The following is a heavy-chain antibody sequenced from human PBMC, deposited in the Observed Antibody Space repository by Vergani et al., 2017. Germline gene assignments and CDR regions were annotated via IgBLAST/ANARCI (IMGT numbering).Heavy chain of an antibody. CDR1: GFTFSSYA. CDR2: ISGSGGST. Sequence: VQLLESGGGLVQPGGSLRLSCAASGFTFSSYAMSWVRQAPGKGLEWVSAISGSGGSTYYADSVKGRFTISRDNSKNTLYLQMNSLRAEDTAVYYCTSYADYYYGMDVWGQGTTVTVSS. CDR3: TSYADYYYGMDV. J-gene: IGHJ6*02. D-gene: IGHD3-10*01. V-gene: IGHV3-23*01.